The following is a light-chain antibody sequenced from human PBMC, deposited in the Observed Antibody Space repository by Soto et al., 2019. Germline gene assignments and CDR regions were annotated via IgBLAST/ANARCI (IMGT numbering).Light chain of an antibody. J-gene: IGLJ1*01. Sequence: QSALTQPPSASGTPGQRVTISCSGSSSNFGSNYVYWYQQLPGTAPKLLIYRNNQRPSGVPDRFSGSKSGTSASLAISGLRSEDEADYYCAAWDDSLSGRYVFGTGTKAPS. CDR1: SSNFGSNY. CDR2: RNN. V-gene: IGLV1-47*01. CDR3: AAWDDSLSGRYV.